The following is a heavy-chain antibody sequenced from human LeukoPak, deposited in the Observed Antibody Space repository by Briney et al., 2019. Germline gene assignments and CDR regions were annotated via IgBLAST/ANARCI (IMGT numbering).Heavy chain of an antibody. CDR1: GGSISSGSYY. D-gene: IGHD3-22*01. Sequence: SQTLSLTCTVSGGSISSGSYYWSWIRQPAGKGLECVGRIYTSGSTNYNPSLKSRVTISVDTSKNQFSLKLSSVTAADTAVYYCARDRKYYYDSSGYYNYYFDYWGQGTLVTVSS. CDR3: ARDRKYYYDSSGYYNYYFDY. CDR2: IYTSGST. J-gene: IGHJ4*02. V-gene: IGHV4-61*02.